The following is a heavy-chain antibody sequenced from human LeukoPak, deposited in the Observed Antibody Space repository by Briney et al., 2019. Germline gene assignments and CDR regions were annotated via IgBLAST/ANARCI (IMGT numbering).Heavy chain of an antibody. J-gene: IGHJ4*02. CDR2: INQDGSEK. Sequence: GGSLRLSCAASGFTFSSHWMSWVRQAPGKGLEWVANINQDGSEKYYVDSVKGRFTISRDNAKNSLYLQSRILMADGMSVYWYPRAVYGYFDFWGQGTLLTVSS. V-gene: IGHV3-7*04. D-gene: IGHD3-10*01. CDR1: GFTFSSHW. CDR3: PRAVYGYFDF.